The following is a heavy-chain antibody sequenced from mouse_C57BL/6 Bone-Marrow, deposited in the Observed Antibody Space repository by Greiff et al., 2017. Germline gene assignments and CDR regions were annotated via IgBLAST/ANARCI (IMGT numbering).Heavy chain of an antibody. V-gene: IGHV5-17*01. CDR3: ARCPYDYDKAWFAY. CDR2: ISSGSSTI. Sequence: EVMLVESGGGLVKPGGSLKLSCAASGFTFSDYGMHWVRQAPEKGLEWVAYISSGSSTIYYADTVKGRFTISRDNAKNTLFLQMTSLRSEDTAMYYCARCPYDYDKAWFAYWAQGTLFTVSA. D-gene: IGHD2-4*01. CDR1: GFTFSDYG. J-gene: IGHJ3*01.